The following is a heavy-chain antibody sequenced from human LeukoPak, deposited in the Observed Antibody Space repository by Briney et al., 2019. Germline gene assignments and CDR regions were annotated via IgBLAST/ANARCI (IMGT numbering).Heavy chain of an antibody. V-gene: IGHV4-4*07. J-gene: IGHJ4*02. CDR3: ARGGTFGVVDY. D-gene: IGHD3-3*01. CDR2: IYTSGST. Sequence: PSETLSLTCAVSGGSISSSNWWSWIRQPAGKGLEWIGRIYTSGSTNYNPSLKSRVTMSVDTSKNQFSLKLSSVTAADTAVYYCARGGTFGVVDYWGQGTLVTVSS. CDR1: GGSISSSNW.